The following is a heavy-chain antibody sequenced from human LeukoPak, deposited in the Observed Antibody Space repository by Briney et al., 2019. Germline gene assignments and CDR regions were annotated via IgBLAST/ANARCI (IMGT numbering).Heavy chain of an antibody. Sequence: ESPMISCKGSGYSFTTYWIVWVLQMPGKRVEWMGIIYHGDSDTRYSPTFQGQVTISVDKSVSAAYLQWSSLKASDTAMYYCASPPTRECSSISCPLSYWGQGTLVTVSS. J-gene: IGHJ4*02. CDR3: ASPPTRECSSISCPLSY. V-gene: IGHV5-51*01. CDR2: IYHGDSDT. CDR1: GYSFTTYW. D-gene: IGHD2-2*01.